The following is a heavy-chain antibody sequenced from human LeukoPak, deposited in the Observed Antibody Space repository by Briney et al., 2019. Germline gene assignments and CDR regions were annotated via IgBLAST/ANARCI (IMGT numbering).Heavy chain of an antibody. CDR2: TYYRSTWYN. J-gene: IGHJ5*02. V-gene: IGHV6-1*01. D-gene: IGHD2-2*01. CDR1: GDSVSSNSVT. CDR3: ARRLTQYDCFDP. Sequence: SQTLSLPCAISGDSVSSNSVTWNWIRPSPSSGLEWLGRTYYRSTWYNDYAVSVRGRITVNPDTSKNQFSLHLNSVTPEDTAVYYCARRLTQYDCFDPWGQGILVTISS.